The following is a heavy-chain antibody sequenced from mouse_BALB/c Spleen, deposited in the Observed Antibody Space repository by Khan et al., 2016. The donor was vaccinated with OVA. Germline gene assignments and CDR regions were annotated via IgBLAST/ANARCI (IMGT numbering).Heavy chain of an antibody. CDR3: ARRGLRWDFDY. CDR1: GYTFINYW. CDR2: INPSTGYT. Sequence: VQLQQSGAELAKPGASVKMSCKASGYTFINYWILWIKQRPGQGLEWIGYINPSTGYTEYNQNFKDKATLNADISSSTAYMQLSSLTAEDSAVYYCARRGLRWDFDYWGQGTTLTVSS. J-gene: IGHJ2*01. V-gene: IGHV1-7*01. D-gene: IGHD1-1*01.